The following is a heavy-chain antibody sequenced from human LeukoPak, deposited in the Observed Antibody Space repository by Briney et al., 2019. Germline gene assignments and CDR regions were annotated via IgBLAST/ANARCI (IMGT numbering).Heavy chain of an antibody. CDR1: GYTFTGYY. J-gene: IGHJ5*02. CDR2: INPNSGGT. CDR3: ARDDSSSWFNWFDP. Sequence: ASVKVSCKASGYTFTGYYMHWVRQAPGQGLEWMGWINPNSGGTNYAQKFQGRVTMTRDTSISTAYMELSWLRSDDTAVYYCARDDSSSWFNWFDPWGQGTLVTVSS. V-gene: IGHV1-2*02. D-gene: IGHD6-13*01.